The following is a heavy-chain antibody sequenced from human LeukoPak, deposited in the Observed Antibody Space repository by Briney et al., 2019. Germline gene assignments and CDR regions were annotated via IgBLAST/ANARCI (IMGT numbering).Heavy chain of an antibody. CDR1: GFTFDDYA. D-gene: IGHD3-22*01. V-gene: IGHV3-9*01. J-gene: IGHJ4*02. CDR2: INWNSGSK. Sequence: GGSLRLSCAASGFTFDDYAIHWVRQGPGKGLEWVSGINWNSGSKHYADSVKGRFTISRDNAKNSLYLQMNSLKPEDTALYYCAKDFSSGYYYFDFWGQGTLVTVSS. CDR3: AKDFSSGYYYFDF.